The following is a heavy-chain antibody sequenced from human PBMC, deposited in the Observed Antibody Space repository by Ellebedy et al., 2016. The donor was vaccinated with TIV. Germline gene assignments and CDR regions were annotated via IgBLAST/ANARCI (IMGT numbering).Heavy chain of an antibody. CDR1: EFSLRSYE. CDR3: ARRPYYSGGSCGMDV. J-gene: IGHJ6*02. D-gene: IGHD2-15*01. Sequence: GESLKISCAASEFSLRSYEMNWVRQPPGMGLQWVSYISSSGTNINYADSVKGRFTISRDNAKNSVYLQMNSLRVEDTAVYYCARRPYYSGGSCGMDVWGQGTAVTVSS. V-gene: IGHV3-48*03. CDR2: ISSSGTNI.